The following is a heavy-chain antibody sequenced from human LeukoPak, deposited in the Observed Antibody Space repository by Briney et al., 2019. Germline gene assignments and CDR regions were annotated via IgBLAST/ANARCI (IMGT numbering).Heavy chain of an antibody. Sequence: GGSLRLSCAASEFGFTNAWMNWVRQAPGKGLEWVGRIKSKGDGETTDYAAFVKGRFTMSRDDAEAMLYLQIHSLITEDTAVYYCTTDLGITLIRGVIVNWGPGTLVTVSS. CDR3: TTDLGITLIRGVIVN. CDR1: EFGFTNAW. V-gene: IGHV3-15*01. J-gene: IGHJ4*02. CDR2: IKSKGDGETT. D-gene: IGHD3-10*01.